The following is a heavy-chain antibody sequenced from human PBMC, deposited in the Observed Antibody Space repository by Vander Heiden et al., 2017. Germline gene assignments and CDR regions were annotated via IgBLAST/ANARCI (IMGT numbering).Heavy chain of an antibody. Sequence: EVQLVESGGGLIQPGGSLRLSCAASGFTVRSNYMSWGRQAPGKGLEWVSVIYSGGSTYYADSVKGRFTISRDNSKNTLYLQMNSLRAEDTAVYYCASATGLGKSYGMDVWGQGTTVTVSS. CDR1: GFTVRSNY. D-gene: IGHD7-27*01. CDR2: IYSGGST. J-gene: IGHJ6*02. V-gene: IGHV3-53*01. CDR3: ASATGLGKSYGMDV.